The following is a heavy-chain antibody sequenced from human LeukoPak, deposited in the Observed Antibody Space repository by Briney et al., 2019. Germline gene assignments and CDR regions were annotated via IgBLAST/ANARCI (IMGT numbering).Heavy chain of an antibody. CDR2: IYYSGST. CDR3: ARAKITAADIDRPFDP. J-gene: IGHJ5*02. V-gene: IGHV4-38-2*02. D-gene: IGHD6-13*01. CDR1: GYSISSGYY. Sequence: PSETLSLTCTVSGYSISSGYYWGWIRQPPGKGLEWIGSIYYSGSTYYNPSLKSRVTISVDTSKNQFSLKLSSVTAADTALYYCARAKITAADIDRPFDPWGQGTLVTVSS.